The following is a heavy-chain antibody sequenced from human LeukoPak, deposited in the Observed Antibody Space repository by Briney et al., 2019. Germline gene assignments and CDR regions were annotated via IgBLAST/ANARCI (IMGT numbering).Heavy chain of an antibody. Sequence: GGSLRLSCAASGFTFSNYGMSWVRQAPGKGLEWVSVISGSGANTYYADSVKGRFTISRDNSKNTLYLQMNNLRAEDTAVYYCAKVNVWGSYRLPNDAFDIWGQGTMVTVSS. CDR3: AKVNVWGSYRLPNDAFDI. J-gene: IGHJ3*02. CDR2: ISGSGANT. D-gene: IGHD3-16*02. V-gene: IGHV3-23*01. CDR1: GFTFSNYG.